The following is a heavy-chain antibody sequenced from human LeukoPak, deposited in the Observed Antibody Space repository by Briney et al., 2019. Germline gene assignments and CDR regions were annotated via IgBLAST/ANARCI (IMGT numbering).Heavy chain of an antibody. CDR3: ARAFTTVVTPIIKHFDY. Sequence: SETLSLTCTVSGGSISSYYWSWIRQPPGEGLEWIGYIYYSGSTNYNPSLKSRVTISVDTSKNQFSLKLSSVTAADTAVYYCARAFTTVVTPIIKHFDYWGQGTLVTVSS. V-gene: IGHV4-59*01. J-gene: IGHJ4*02. CDR1: GGSISSYY. CDR2: IYYSGST. D-gene: IGHD4-23*01.